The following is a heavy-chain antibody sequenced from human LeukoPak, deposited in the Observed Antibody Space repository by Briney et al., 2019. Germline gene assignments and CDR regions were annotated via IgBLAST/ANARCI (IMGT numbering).Heavy chain of an antibody. CDR2: IKQDGSEK. CDR3: ARGWDLLTY. Sequence: GGSLRVSCAASGFTFSSYWVTWVRQAPGKGLEWVANIKQDGSEKNYLDSVKGRFTISRDNAKNSLYLQMNSLRAEDTAVYYCARGWDLLTYWGQGTLVTVSS. V-gene: IGHV3-7*01. CDR1: GFTFSSYW. J-gene: IGHJ4*02. D-gene: IGHD1-26*01.